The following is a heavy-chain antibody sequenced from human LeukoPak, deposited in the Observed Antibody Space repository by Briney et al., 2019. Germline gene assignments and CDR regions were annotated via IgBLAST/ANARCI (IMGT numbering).Heavy chain of an antibody. Sequence: GGSPRLSCAASGFTFSSYAMSWVRQAPGKGLEWVSAISGSGGSTYYADSVKGRFTISRDNSKNTLYLQMNSLRAEDTAVYYCAKESITMVRGVISRIFDYWGQGTLVTVSS. V-gene: IGHV3-23*01. D-gene: IGHD3-10*01. CDR3: AKESITMVRGVISRIFDY. J-gene: IGHJ4*02. CDR1: GFTFSSYA. CDR2: ISGSGGST.